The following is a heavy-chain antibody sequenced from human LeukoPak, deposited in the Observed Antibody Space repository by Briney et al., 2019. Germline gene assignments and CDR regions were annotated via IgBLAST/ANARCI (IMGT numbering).Heavy chain of an antibody. D-gene: IGHD3-22*01. Sequence: PSETLSLTCTISGGSISNFHWSWVRQPPGKGLEWIGHIDDSGSASYNPSLESRVIISIDTSKNHFSLKLSSGTAADTAMYYCARESSWDSNGYWRDAFDIWGQGTMVTVSS. CDR1: GGSISNFH. J-gene: IGHJ3*02. V-gene: IGHV4-59*01. CDR2: IDDSGSA. CDR3: ARESSWDSNGYWRDAFDI.